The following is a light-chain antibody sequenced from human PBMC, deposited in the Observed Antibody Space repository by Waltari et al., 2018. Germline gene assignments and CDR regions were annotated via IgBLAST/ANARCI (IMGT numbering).Light chain of an antibody. CDR1: QSLTTY. J-gene: IGKJ4*01. Sequence: EIVLTQSPATLSLSPGERAPLSCRASQSLTTYLAWYQQKPGQAPRLLIYDASNRATGIPARFSGGGSGTDFTLNINNGEPEDSAVYYCQQRSNWVTFGGGTKVEI. CDR3: QQRSNWVT. V-gene: IGKV3-11*01. CDR2: DAS.